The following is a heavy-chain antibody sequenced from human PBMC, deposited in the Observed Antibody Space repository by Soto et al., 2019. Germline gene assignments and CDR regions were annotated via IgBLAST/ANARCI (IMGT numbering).Heavy chain of an antibody. J-gene: IGHJ6*02. CDR1: GYTFTSYG. V-gene: IGHV1-18*04. CDR3: ARTLRARNLLDYYYGMDV. D-gene: IGHD2-21*01. CDR2: ISAYNGNT. Sequence: QVQLVQSGAEVKKPGASVKVSCKASGYTFTSYGISWVRQAPGQGLEWMGWISAYNGNTNYVQKLQGRVTMTTDTSTSTAYMELRSLRSDDTAVYYCARTLRARNLLDYYYGMDVWGQGTTVTVSS.